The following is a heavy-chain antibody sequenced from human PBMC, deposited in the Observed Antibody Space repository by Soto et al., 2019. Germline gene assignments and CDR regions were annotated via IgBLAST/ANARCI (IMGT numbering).Heavy chain of an antibody. CDR3: ARARYGDLDIYYFDY. V-gene: IGHV3-21*01. CDR2: ISRSSKNI. J-gene: IGHJ4*02. D-gene: IGHD4-17*01. Sequence: GGSLRLSCAASGFTFSTYRMTWVRQAPGRGLEWVSSISRSSKNIYYADSVKGRFTISRDNAKNSLYLQMNSLRAEDTAVYYCARARYGDLDIYYFDYWGQGTLVTVSS. CDR1: GFTFSTYR.